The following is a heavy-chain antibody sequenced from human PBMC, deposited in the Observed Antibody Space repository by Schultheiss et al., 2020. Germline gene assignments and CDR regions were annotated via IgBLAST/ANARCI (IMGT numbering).Heavy chain of an antibody. CDR1: GGSISSGDYY. J-gene: IGHJ4*02. CDR2: IYYSGST. Sequence: SETLSLTCTVSGGSISSGDYYWSWIRQPPGKGLEWIAYIYYSGSTYYNPSLKSRVTISVDTSKNQFSLKLSSVTAADTAVYYCARVNYYERTQPFHYWGQGTLVTVSS. D-gene: IGHD3-22*01. CDR3: ARVNYYERTQPFHY. V-gene: IGHV4-30-4*01.